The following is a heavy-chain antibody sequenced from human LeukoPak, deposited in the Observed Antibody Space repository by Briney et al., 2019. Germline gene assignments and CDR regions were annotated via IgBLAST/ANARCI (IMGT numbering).Heavy chain of an antibody. V-gene: IGHV3-72*01. CDR1: GFTFSSYG. J-gene: IGHJ4*02. Sequence: GGSLRLSCAASGFTFSSYGMHWVRQAPGKGLEWVGRIRNKANSYTTEYAASVKGRFTISRDDSESSLYLQMNSLITEDTAVYYCATAGRYYDEHWGQGTLVTVSS. CDR2: IRNKANSYTT. D-gene: IGHD3-10*01. CDR3: ATAGRYYDEH.